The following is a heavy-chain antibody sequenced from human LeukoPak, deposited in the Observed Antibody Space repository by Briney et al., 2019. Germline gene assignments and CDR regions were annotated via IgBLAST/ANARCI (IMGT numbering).Heavy chain of an antibody. CDR2: LNSKTDGGTT. V-gene: IGHV3-15*01. J-gene: IGHJ4*02. CDR1: GFIFSTAW. Sequence: PGGSLRLSCAAFGFIFSTAWMSWVRQAPRKGPEWVGRLNSKTDGGTTDYAAPVKGRFTISRDDSKNTLYLQMNSLKNEDTAVYYCIWGAGGKFDYWGQGTLVTVSS. CDR3: IWGAGGKFDY. D-gene: IGHD2-15*01.